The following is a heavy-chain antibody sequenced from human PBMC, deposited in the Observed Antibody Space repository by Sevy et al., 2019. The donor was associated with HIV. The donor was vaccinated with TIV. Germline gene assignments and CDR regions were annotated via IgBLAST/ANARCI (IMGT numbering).Heavy chain of an antibody. Sequence: SESLSLTCTVSGGSISSGGYYWSWIRQHPGKGLEWIGYIYYSGSTYYNPSLKSRVTISVDTSKNQFSLKLSSVTAADTAVYYCARALSNSDPLWFGELHLYYFDYWGQGTLVTVSS. CDR2: IYYSGST. D-gene: IGHD3-10*01. J-gene: IGHJ4*02. CDR1: GGSISSGGYY. V-gene: IGHV4-31*03. CDR3: ARALSNSDPLWFGELHLYYFDY.